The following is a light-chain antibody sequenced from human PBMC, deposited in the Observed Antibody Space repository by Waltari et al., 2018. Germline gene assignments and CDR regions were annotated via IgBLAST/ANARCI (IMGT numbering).Light chain of an antibody. Sequence: QLVLTQSPSASASLGASVKLTCTLSSGHSSNVIAWLQQQPEKGPRYLMKVNSDGSHSKGDEIPDRFSVSGSGTERYLTISSLQSEDEADYYWQTGGHGTWVFGGGTKLTVL. CDR2: VNSDGSH. CDR3: QTGGHGTWV. CDR1: SGHSSNV. J-gene: IGLJ3*02. V-gene: IGLV4-69*01.